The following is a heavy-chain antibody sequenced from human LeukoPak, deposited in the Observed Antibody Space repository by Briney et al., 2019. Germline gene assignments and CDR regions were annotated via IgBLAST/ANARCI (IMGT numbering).Heavy chain of an antibody. CDR3: ATSRINYYDHNY. Sequence: SETLSLTCTVSGGSISSSSYYWGWIRQPPGKGLECIGSIYYSGSTYYNPSLKSRVTISVDTSKNQFSLQLRSVTAADTAVYYCATSRINYYDHNYWGQGTLVTVSS. J-gene: IGHJ4*02. D-gene: IGHD3-22*01. CDR2: IYYSGST. CDR1: GGSISSSSYY. V-gene: IGHV4-39*01.